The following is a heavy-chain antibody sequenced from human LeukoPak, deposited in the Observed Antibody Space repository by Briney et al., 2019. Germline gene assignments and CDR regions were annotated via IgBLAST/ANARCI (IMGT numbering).Heavy chain of an antibody. Sequence: PSETLSLTCAVSGYSISSGYYWSWIRQPPGKGLEWIGYIYYSGSTNYNPSLKSRVTISVDTSKNQFSLKLSSVTAADTAVYYCARAKAALDAFDIWGQGTMVTVSS. CDR2: IYYSGST. CDR3: ARAKAALDAFDI. D-gene: IGHD2-15*01. CDR1: GYSISSGYY. J-gene: IGHJ3*02. V-gene: IGHV4-61*01.